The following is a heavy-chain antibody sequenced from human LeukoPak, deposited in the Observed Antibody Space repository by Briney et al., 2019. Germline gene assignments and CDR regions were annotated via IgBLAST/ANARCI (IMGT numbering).Heavy chain of an antibody. CDR1: GGTFSSYA. Sequence: SVKVSCKASGGTFSSYAISWVRQAPGQGLEWMGGIIPIFGTANYAQKFQGRVTITADKSTSTAYMELSSLRSEDTAVYYCARDRSSVHGFWSGYYGPPDAFDIWGQGTMVTVPS. D-gene: IGHD3-3*01. CDR3: ARDRSSVHGFWSGYYGPPDAFDI. J-gene: IGHJ3*02. CDR2: IIPIFGTA. V-gene: IGHV1-69*06.